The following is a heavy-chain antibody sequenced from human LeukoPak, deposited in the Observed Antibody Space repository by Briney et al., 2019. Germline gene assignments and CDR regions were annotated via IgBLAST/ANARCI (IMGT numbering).Heavy chain of an antibody. CDR2: ISDSGGST. J-gene: IGHJ4*02. V-gene: IGHV3-23*01. D-gene: IGHD6-6*01. CDR1: GFTFSSYA. CDR3: VRRVPYSSSSVYFDC. Sequence: GGSLRVSCAASGFTFSSYAMSWVRQAPGKGLEWVSAISDSGGSTYYADSVKGRFTISRDNSKNTVYLQMKSLRAEDTALYYCVRRVPYSSSSVYFDCWGQGTLVTVSS.